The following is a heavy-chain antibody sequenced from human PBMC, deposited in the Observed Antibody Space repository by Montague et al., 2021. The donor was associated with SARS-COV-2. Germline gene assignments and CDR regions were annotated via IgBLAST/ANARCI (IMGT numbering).Heavy chain of an antibody. CDR1: GFTFSSYA. CDR2: IYSGGSST. CDR3: AKDHFLDYGSGEASYYYYGMDV. Sequence: SLRLSCAASGFTFSSYAMSWVRQAPGKGLEWVSVIYSGGSSTYYADSVRGRFTISRDNSKNTLYLQMNSLRAEDTAVYYCAKDHFLDYGSGEASYYYYGMDVWGQGTTVTVSS. D-gene: IGHD3-10*01. V-gene: IGHV3-23*03. J-gene: IGHJ6*02.